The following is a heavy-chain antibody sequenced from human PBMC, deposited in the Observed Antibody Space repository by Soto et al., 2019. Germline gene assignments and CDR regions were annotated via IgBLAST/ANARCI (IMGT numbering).Heavy chain of an antibody. V-gene: IGHV3-23*01. J-gene: IGHJ4*02. CDR3: ARLVWTRAADYFDY. Sequence: GGSLRLSCAASGFTFSSYAMSWVRQAPGKGLDWVSTISNSGGSTYYADSVKGRFTISRDNSKDTVYLQMNSLRAEDTAVYYCARLVWTRAADYFDYWGQGTLVTVSS. CDR2: ISNSGGST. CDR1: GFTFSSYA. D-gene: IGHD1-1*01.